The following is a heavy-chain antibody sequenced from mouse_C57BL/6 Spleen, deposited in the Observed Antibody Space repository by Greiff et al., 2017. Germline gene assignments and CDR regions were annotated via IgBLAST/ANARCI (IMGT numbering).Heavy chain of an antibody. J-gene: IGHJ3*01. CDR1: GYTFTDYN. CDR3: ESGGKYYGSSQFAY. D-gene: IGHD1-1*01. Sequence: EVQLQESGPELVKPGASVKMSCKASGYTFTDYNMHWVKQSHGKSLEWIGYINPNNGGTSYNQKFKGKATLTVNKSSSTAYMELRSLTSEDSAVYYCESGGKYYGSSQFAYWGQGTLVTVSA. V-gene: IGHV1-22*01. CDR2: INPNNGGT.